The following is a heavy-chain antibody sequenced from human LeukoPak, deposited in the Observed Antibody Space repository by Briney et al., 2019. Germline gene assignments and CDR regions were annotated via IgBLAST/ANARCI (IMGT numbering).Heavy chain of an antibody. Sequence: GGSLRLSRAASGFTFSSYAMSWVRQAPGKGLEWVSAISGSGGSTYYADSVKGRFTISRDNSKNTLYLQMNSLRAEDTAVYYCAKSGVALRFLEWARGLVWFDPWGQGTLVTVSS. V-gene: IGHV3-23*01. D-gene: IGHD3-3*01. CDR3: AKSGVALRFLEWARGLVWFDP. CDR1: GFTFSSYA. CDR2: ISGSGGST. J-gene: IGHJ5*02.